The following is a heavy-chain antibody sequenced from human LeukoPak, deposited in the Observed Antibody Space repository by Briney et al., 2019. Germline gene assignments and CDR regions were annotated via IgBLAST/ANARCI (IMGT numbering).Heavy chain of an antibody. D-gene: IGHD3-22*01. J-gene: IGHJ6*02. CDR3: AKDLARIVEPATIRRGLYYYGMDV. V-gene: IGHV3-7*01. CDR1: GFTFSGFW. Sequence: GGSLRLSCAVSGFTFSGFWMSWSRQAPGKGLEWVASINSDGSEGYYADVVKGRFIISRENSKNTLFLQMNSLRPEDTAVYSCAKDLARIVEPATIRRGLYYYGMDVWGQGTAVTVSS. CDR2: INSDGSEG.